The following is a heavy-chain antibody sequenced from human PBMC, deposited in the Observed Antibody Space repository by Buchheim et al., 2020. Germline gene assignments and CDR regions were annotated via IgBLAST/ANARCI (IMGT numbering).Heavy chain of an antibody. CDR3: ARDLNPKYCSGGSCYSGGFWFDP. V-gene: IGHV1-2*04. CDR2: INPNSGGT. CDR1: GYTFTGYY. Sequence: QVQLVQSGAEVKKPGASVKVSCKASGYTFTGYYMHWVRQAPGQGLEWMGWINPNSGGTNYAQKFQGWVTMTRDTSISTAYMELSRLRSDDTAVYYCARDLNPKYCSGGSCYSGGFWFDPWGQGTL. D-gene: IGHD2-15*01. J-gene: IGHJ5*02.